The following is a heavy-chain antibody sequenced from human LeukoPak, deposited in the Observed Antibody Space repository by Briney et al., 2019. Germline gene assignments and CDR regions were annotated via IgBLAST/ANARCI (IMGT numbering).Heavy chain of an antibody. CDR2: ISYDGSNK. CDR3: ARDLGDIVATNNYFDY. D-gene: IGHD5-12*01. Sequence: GGSLRLSCAASGFTFSNYGMHWVRQAPGKGLEWVAVISYDGSNKYYADPVKGRFTISRDNSKNTLYLQMNSLRAEDTAVYYCARDLGDIVATNNYFDYWGQGTLVTVSS. CDR1: GFTFSNYG. V-gene: IGHV3-30*19. J-gene: IGHJ4*02.